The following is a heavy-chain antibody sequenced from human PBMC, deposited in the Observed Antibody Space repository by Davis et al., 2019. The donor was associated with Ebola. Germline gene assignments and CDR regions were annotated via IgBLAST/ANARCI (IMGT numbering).Heavy chain of an antibody. V-gene: IGHV1-45*02. J-gene: IGHJ3*02. CDR2: ITPFNGNT. D-gene: IGHD6-19*01. CDR3: ATGIAVSKAGAFDI. Sequence: SVKVSCKASGYTFGHYGVTWVRQAPGQGLEWMGWITPFNGNTNYAQKFQDRVTITRDRSMSTAYMELSSLRSEDTAMYYCATGIAVSKAGAFDIWGQGTMVTVSS. CDR1: GYTFGHYG.